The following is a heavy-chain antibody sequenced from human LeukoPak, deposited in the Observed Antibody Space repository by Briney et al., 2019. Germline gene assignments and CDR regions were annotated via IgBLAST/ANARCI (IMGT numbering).Heavy chain of an antibody. D-gene: IGHD1-26*01. Sequence: SPTLSLTCTISGYSVSSNSAAWNWIRQSPSRGLEWLGRTYYRYKWYNDYAVSVKSRITINPDTSKNQFSLQLNSVTPEDTAVYYCARDQVGARYYYYGMDVWGQGTTVTVSS. V-gene: IGHV6-1*01. CDR3: ARDQVGARYYYYGMDV. J-gene: IGHJ6*02. CDR2: TYYRYKWYN. CDR1: GYSVSSNSAA.